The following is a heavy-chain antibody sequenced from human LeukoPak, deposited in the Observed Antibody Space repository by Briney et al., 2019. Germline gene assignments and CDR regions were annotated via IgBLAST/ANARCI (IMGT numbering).Heavy chain of an antibody. D-gene: IGHD3-22*01. J-gene: IGHJ4*02. Sequence: GGSLRLSCAASGFTLSSYGMHWVRQAPGKGLEWVAVISYDGSNKYYADSVKGRFTISRDNSKNTLYLQMNSLRAEDTAVYYCATQYYYDSSGYYGIFDYWGQGTLVTISS. CDR2: ISYDGSNK. CDR1: GFTLSSYG. V-gene: IGHV3-30*03. CDR3: ATQYYYDSSGYYGIFDY.